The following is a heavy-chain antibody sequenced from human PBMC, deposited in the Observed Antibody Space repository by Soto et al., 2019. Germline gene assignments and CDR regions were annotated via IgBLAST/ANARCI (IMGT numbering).Heavy chain of an antibody. Sequence: QVQLQESGPGLVKPSQTLSLTCTVSGVSISSGGYYWSWIRQHPGKGLEWIGYIYYSGTTYFNPSLRSRLTISVDTSENQFSLRLRSVTAADTAVYFCARAPVGTYYYSSGGLFDIWGQGTMITVSS. V-gene: IGHV4-31*03. J-gene: IGHJ3*02. CDR2: IYYSGTT. CDR3: ARAPVGTYYYSSGGLFDI. CDR1: GVSISSGGYY. D-gene: IGHD3-22*01.